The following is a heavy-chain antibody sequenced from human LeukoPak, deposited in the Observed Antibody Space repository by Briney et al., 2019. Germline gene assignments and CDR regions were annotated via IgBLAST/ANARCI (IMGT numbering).Heavy chain of an antibody. CDR3: ARGPIGYTSTYYFDY. CDR1: GYSISSGYY. Sequence: SETLSLTWTVSGYSISSGYYWGWIRQPPGKGLEWIGSIYHSGSTYYNPSLKSRVTISVDTSKNQFSLKLSSVTAADTAVYYCARGPIGYTSTYYFDYWGQGTLVTVSS. D-gene: IGHD6-19*01. CDR2: IYHSGST. V-gene: IGHV4-38-2*02. J-gene: IGHJ4*02.